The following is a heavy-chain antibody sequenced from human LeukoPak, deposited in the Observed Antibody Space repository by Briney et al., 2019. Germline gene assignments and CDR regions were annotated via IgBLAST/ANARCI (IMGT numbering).Heavy chain of an antibody. Sequence: SETLSLTCTVSGGSISISSHYWGWIRQPPGKGLEWIGSIYYSGSTYYNPSLKSRVTISIDTSKNQFSLKLSSVTAADTAVYYCARGGGYYDSSGYYLGEFDYWGQGTLVTVSS. J-gene: IGHJ4*02. D-gene: IGHD3-22*01. V-gene: IGHV4-39*01. CDR1: GGSISISSHY. CDR2: IYYSGST. CDR3: ARGGGYYDSSGYYLGEFDY.